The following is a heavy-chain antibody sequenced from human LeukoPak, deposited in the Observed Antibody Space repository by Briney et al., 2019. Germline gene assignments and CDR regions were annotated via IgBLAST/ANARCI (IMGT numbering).Heavy chain of an antibody. CDR1: GYTFTGYY. J-gene: IGHJ5*02. CDR2: INPNSGGT. CDR3: AFGGDILTGYPYGNWFDP. Sequence: ASVKVSCKASGYTFTGYYMHWVRQAPGQGLEWMGWINPNSGGTNYAQKFQGRVTMTRDTSISTAYMELSRLRSDDTAVYYCAFGGDILTGYPYGNWFDPWGQGTLVTVSS. V-gene: IGHV1-2*02. D-gene: IGHD3-9*01.